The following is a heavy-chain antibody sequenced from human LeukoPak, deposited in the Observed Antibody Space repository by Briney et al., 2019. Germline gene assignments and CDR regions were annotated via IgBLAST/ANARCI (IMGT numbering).Heavy chain of an antibody. Sequence: SETLSLTCTVSGCSISSSSYYWGWIRQPPGKGLEWIGSIYYSGNTYYNPALKSRVTISVDTSKNQFSLKLTSVTAADTAVYYCARAVRFYDYVWGSYRTVPDAFDIWGQGTMVTVSS. D-gene: IGHD3-16*02. V-gene: IGHV4-39*07. CDR2: IYYSGNT. CDR3: ARAVRFYDYVWGSYRTVPDAFDI. CDR1: GCSISSSSYY. J-gene: IGHJ3*02.